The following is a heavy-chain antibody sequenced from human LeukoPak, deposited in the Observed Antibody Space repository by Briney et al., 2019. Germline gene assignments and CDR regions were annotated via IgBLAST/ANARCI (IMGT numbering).Heavy chain of an antibody. CDR2: IYYSGST. CDR1: GGSISSYY. CDR3: ARDVLQAFDI. Sequence: PSETLYLTCTVSGGSISSYYWSWIRQPPGKGLEWIGYIYYSGSTNYDPSLKSRVTISVDTSKNQFSLKLSSVTAADTAVYYCARDVLQAFDIWGQGTMVTVSS. V-gene: IGHV4-59*01. D-gene: IGHD2-15*01. J-gene: IGHJ3*02.